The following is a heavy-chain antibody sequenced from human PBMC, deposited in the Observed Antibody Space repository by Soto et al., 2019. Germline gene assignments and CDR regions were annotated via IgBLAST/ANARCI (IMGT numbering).Heavy chain of an antibody. CDR2: ISYDGSNK. J-gene: IGHJ1*01. CDR1: GFTFSSYG. CDR3: ARVSGYCSSTSCYLPGTRKEYFQH. V-gene: IGHV3-30*03. Sequence: PGGSLRLSCAASGFTFSSYGMHWVRQAPGKGLEWVAVISYDGSNKYYADSVKGRFTISRDNSKNTLYLQMNSLRAEDTAVYYCARVSGYCSSTSCYLPGTRKEYFQHWGQGTLVTAPQ. D-gene: IGHD2-2*01.